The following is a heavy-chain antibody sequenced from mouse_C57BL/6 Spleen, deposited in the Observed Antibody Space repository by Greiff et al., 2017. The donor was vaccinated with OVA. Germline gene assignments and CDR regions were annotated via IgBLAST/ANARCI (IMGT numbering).Heavy chain of an antibody. Sequence: QVQLQQPGAELVRPGTSVKLSCKASGYTFTSYWLHWVKQRPGQGLEWLGVIDPSYNYTNSNQKFKGKATLTVDTSSSTSYMQLSSLTSEDSAVYYGARKDSYGENGYFDVWGTGTTVTVSS. CDR1: GYTFTSYW. V-gene: IGHV1-59*01. D-gene: IGHD1-1*02. J-gene: IGHJ1*03. CDR2: IDPSYNYT. CDR3: ARKDSYGENGYFDV.